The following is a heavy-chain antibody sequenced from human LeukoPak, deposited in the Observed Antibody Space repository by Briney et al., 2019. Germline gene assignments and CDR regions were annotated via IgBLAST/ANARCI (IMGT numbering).Heavy chain of an antibody. Sequence: SVKVSCKASGGTFSSYAISWVRQAPGQGLEWMGRIIPILGIANYAQKFQGRVTITADKSTSTAYMELSSLRAEDTAVYYCARKKDDYFDYWGQGTLVTVSS. CDR1: GGTFSSYA. CDR3: ARKKDDYFDY. J-gene: IGHJ4*02. CDR2: IIPILGIA. V-gene: IGHV1-69*04.